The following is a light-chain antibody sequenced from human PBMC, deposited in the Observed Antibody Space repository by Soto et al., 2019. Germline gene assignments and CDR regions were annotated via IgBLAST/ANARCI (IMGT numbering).Light chain of an antibody. CDR3: QQRINWPGT. CDR2: DAS. J-gene: IGKJ1*01. CDR1: QSVGTY. Sequence: EIVLTQSPATLSLSPGERATVSCWASQSVGTYLAWYQQKPGQAPRLLIYDASKRATGVPARFSGSGPGTDFALTISSLESEDFAVYYCQQRINWPGTFGQGTKVEI. V-gene: IGKV3-11*01.